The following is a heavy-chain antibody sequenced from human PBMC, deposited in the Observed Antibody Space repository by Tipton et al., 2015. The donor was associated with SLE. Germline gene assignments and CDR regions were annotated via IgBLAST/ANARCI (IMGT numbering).Heavy chain of an antibody. V-gene: IGHV3-9*01. J-gene: IGHJ2*01. CDR1: GFTFDDYA. CDR3: AKDMSPLGYSSSWYGWYFDL. D-gene: IGHD6-13*01. Sequence: SLRLSCAASGFTFDDYAMHWVRQAPGKGLEWVSGISWNSGSIGYAGSVKGRFTISRDNAKNSLYLQMNSLRAEDTALYYCAKDMSPLGYSSSWYGWYFDLWGRAPWSLSPQ. CDR2: ISWNSGSI.